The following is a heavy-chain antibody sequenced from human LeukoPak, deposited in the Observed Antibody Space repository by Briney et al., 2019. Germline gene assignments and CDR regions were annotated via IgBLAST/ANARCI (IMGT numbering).Heavy chain of an antibody. Sequence: GGSLRLSCAASGFTFSSYGMHWVRQAPGKGLEWVAVIWYDGSNKYHADSVKGRFTISRDNSKNTLYLQMDSLRAEDTAVYYCSREDRYSYGYDYWGQGTLVTVSS. CDR3: SREDRYSYGYDY. CDR1: GFTFSSYG. D-gene: IGHD5-18*01. CDR2: IWYDGSNK. J-gene: IGHJ4*02. V-gene: IGHV3-33*01.